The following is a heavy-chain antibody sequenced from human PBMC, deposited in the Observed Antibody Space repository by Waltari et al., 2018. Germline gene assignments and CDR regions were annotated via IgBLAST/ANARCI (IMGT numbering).Heavy chain of an antibody. J-gene: IGHJ2*01. Sequence: QVQLVQSGAEVKKPGASVKVSCKASGSTFTSYGISWVRQAPGQGLEWMGWISAYNGNTNYAQKLQGRVTMTTDTSTSTAYMELRSLRSDDTAVYYCARDSDSSSPDLSWYFDLWGRGTLVTVSS. V-gene: IGHV1-18*01. CDR1: GSTFTSYG. D-gene: IGHD6-6*01. CDR2: ISAYNGNT. CDR3: ARDSDSSSPDLSWYFDL.